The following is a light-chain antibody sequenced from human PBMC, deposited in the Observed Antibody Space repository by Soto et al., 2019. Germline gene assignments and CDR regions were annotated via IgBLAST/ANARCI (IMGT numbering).Light chain of an antibody. CDR2: DVS. CDR1: SSDVGRYNY. V-gene: IGLV2-11*01. Sequence: QSVLTQPRSVSGSPGQSVTISCTGTSSDVGRYNYVSWYQHHPGKAPKLMIYDVSKRPSGVPDRFSGSKSANTASLTISGLQAEDEAEYYCCSYAGSFTLVFGGGTKVTVL. CDR3: CSYAGSFTLV. J-gene: IGLJ2*01.